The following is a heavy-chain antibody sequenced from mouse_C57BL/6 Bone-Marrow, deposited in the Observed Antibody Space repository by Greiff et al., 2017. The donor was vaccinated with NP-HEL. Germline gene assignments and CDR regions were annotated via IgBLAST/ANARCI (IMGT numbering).Heavy chain of an antibody. CDR2: ISNGGGST. Sequence: EVQLVESGGGLVQPGGSLKLSCAASGFTFSDYYMYWVRQTPEKRLEWVAYISNGGGSTYYPDTVKGRFTISRDNAKNTLYLQRSRLKSEDTAMYYCARQGTTVVAEGWYFDVWGTGTTVTVSS. CDR1: GFTFSDYY. D-gene: IGHD1-1*01. CDR3: ARQGTTVVAEGWYFDV. J-gene: IGHJ1*03. V-gene: IGHV5-12*01.